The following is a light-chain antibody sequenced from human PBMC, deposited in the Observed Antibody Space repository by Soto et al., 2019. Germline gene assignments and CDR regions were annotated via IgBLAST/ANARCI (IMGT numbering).Light chain of an antibody. V-gene: IGKV1-39*01. Sequence: DIQMTQSPSSLSASVGDRITITCRASQSISSFLNWYQQKPGKPPKLLIYDASSLQSGVPSRFSGSGSGTDFTLTISSLQPEDFATYYCKQSYSSPPITLGQGTRLEIK. J-gene: IGKJ5*01. CDR3: KQSYSSPPIT. CDR2: DAS. CDR1: QSISSF.